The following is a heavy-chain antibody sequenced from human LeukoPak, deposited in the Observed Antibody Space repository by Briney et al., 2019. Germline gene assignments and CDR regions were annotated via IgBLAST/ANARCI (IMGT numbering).Heavy chain of an antibody. CDR3: ARGSNWGDY. J-gene: IGHJ4*02. V-gene: IGHV4-59*12. Sequence: SETLSLTCTVSGGSISDYYWSWIRRPPGKGLEWIGCFSNIGTNNYNTSLKGRVTMSVDTSKNQFSLKLSSVTAADTAVYYCARGSNWGDYWGQGTLVTVSS. CDR2: FSNIGTN. D-gene: IGHD7-27*01. CDR1: GGSISDYY.